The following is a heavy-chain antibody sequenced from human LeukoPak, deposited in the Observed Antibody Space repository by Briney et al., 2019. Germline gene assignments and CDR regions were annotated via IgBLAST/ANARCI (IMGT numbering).Heavy chain of an antibody. J-gene: IGHJ6*03. V-gene: IGHV1-18*01. D-gene: IGHD3-22*01. Sequence: GASVKVSCKASGYTFTSYGISWVRQAPGQGLEWMGWISTYNGNTNYAQKLQGRVTMTRDMSTSTVYMELSSLRSEDTAVYYCARAGSDSSGYYYYYYYYMDVWGKGTTVTVSS. CDR3: ARAGSDSSGYYYYYYYYMDV. CDR1: GYTFTSYG. CDR2: ISTYNGNT.